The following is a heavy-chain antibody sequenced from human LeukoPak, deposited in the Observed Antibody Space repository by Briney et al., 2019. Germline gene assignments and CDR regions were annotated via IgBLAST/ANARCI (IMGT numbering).Heavy chain of an antibody. Sequence: SQTLSLTCTVSGGSISSGSYYWSWIRQPAGKGLEWIGRIYTSGSTNYSPSLKSRVTMSVDTSKNQFSLKLNSVTAADTAVYYCARDLYYYDSSGYYLFDYWGQGTLVTVSS. J-gene: IGHJ4*02. CDR1: GGSISSGSYY. V-gene: IGHV4-61*02. CDR3: ARDLYYYDSSGYYLFDY. CDR2: IYTSGST. D-gene: IGHD3-22*01.